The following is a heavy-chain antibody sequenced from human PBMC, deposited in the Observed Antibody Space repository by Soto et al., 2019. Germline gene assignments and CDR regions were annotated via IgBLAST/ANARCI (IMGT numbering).Heavy chain of an antibody. D-gene: IGHD6-6*01. Sequence: ASVKVSCKASGYTFTSYGISWGRQAPGQGLEWMGWINPNSGGTDYAQKFQGWVTMTRDTSTSTVYMELSSLRSEDTAVYYCARVQQLVRNYYYYMDVWGKGTTVTVSS. V-gene: IGHV1-2*04. CDR2: INPNSGGT. J-gene: IGHJ6*03. CDR1: GYTFTSYG. CDR3: ARVQQLVRNYYYYMDV.